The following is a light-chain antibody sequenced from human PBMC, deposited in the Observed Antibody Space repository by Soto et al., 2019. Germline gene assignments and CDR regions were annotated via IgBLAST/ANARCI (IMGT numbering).Light chain of an antibody. CDR3: QQYNSYS. CDR2: KAS. CDR1: HSISSY. V-gene: IGKV1-5*03. Sequence: DVQMTQSPSTLSSSGGDRVTITCRASHSISSYLTWYQQKPGKAPKLLIYKASNLESGVPSRFSGSGSGTEFTLTISSLQPDDFAAYYCQQYNSYSFGQGTKVDIK. J-gene: IGKJ1*01.